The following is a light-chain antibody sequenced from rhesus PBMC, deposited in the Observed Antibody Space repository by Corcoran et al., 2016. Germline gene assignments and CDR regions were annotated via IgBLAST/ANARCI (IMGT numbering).Light chain of an antibody. CDR2: YAS. CDR1: QVITNT. Sequence: DIQMTQSPSSLSASVGDTVTITCRASQVITNTLAWYQQKPGKVPKLLIYYASTLQRGVPSRFSGNGSWTDFTRTISSLKPEDLSAYYCQHGYGTPVTFGGGTKIEIK. V-gene: IGKV1-25*01. CDR3: QHGYGTPVT. J-gene: IGKJ4*01.